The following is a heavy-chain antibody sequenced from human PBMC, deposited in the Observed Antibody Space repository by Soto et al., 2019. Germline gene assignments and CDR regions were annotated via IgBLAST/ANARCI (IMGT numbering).Heavy chain of an antibody. Sequence: QVQLVQSGAEVKKPGSSVKVSCKASGGTFSSYAISWVRQAPGQGLEWMGGIIPILGTANYAQKFQGRVTTPTVQITSTAHRELGSLRSEDTSVYYCASWPVIGGPNDGSQPYYYCGTDVWGQGTTVTVSS. J-gene: IGHJ6*02. D-gene: IGHD1-1*01. CDR2: IIPILGTA. V-gene: IGHV1-69*05. CDR1: GGTFSSYA. CDR3: ASWPVIGGPNDGSQPYYYCGTDV.